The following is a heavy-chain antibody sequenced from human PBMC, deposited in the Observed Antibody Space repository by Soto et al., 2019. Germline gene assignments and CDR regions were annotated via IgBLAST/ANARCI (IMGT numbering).Heavy chain of an antibody. D-gene: IGHD3-22*01. CDR1: GFTFSSYA. CDR2: ISGSGDST. V-gene: IGHV3-23*01. CDR3: AKDRVGGYYYMDV. J-gene: IGHJ6*03. Sequence: GGSLRLSCAASGFTFSSYAMSWVRQAPGQGLEWVSAISGSGDSTYYADSVKGRFTISRDNSKNTLYLQMNSLRAEDTAVYYCAKDRVGGYYYMDVWGKGTTVTVSS.